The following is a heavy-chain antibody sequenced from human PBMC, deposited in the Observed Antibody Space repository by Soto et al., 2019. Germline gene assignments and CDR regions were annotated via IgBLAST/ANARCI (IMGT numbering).Heavy chain of an antibody. CDR2: IIPIFGTA. CDR1: GGTFSSYA. CDR3: ARGGITMIVVVTRDYYYYGMDV. Sequence: QVQLVQSGAEVKKPGSSVKVSCKASGGTFSSYAISWVRQAPGQGLEWMGGIIPIFGTANYAQKFQGRVTITADESTSTAYMERSSLRSEDTAVYYCARGGITMIVVVTRDYYYYGMDVWGQGTTVTVSS. J-gene: IGHJ6*02. V-gene: IGHV1-69*01. D-gene: IGHD3-22*01.